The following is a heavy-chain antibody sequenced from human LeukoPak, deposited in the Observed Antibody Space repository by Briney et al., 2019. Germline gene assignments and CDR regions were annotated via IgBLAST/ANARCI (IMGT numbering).Heavy chain of an antibody. Sequence: GGSLRLSCAASGFTFSSYAMSWVRQAPGKGLEWVSAISGSGGSTYYADSVKGGFTISRDNSKNTLYLQMNSLRAGDTAVYYCAKDRYYYGSGSPYFDYWGQGTLVTVSS. CDR2: ISGSGGST. CDR3: AKDRYYYGSGSPYFDY. D-gene: IGHD3-10*01. J-gene: IGHJ4*02. CDR1: GFTFSSYA. V-gene: IGHV3-23*01.